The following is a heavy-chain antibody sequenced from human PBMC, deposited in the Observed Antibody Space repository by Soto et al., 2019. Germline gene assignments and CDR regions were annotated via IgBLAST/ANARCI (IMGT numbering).Heavy chain of an antibody. CDR3: ARGPSGDKVHY. CDR2: IYYSGST. CDR1: GGPTSSYY. J-gene: IGHJ4*02. V-gene: IGHV4-59*08. D-gene: IGHD7-27*01. Sequence: PSGALSPTPPGSGGPTSSYYWGWIRQPPGKGLEWIGYIYYSGSTNYNPSLKSRVTISVNTSKNQFSLKLTSVTAADTAVYYCARGPSGDKVHYWGQGALVTVSS.